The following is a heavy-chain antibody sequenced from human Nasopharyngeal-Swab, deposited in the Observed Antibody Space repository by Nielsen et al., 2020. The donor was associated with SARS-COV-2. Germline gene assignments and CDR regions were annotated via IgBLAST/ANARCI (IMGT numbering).Heavy chain of an antibody. Sequence: GGSLRLSCAASGFTFSSYDMHWVRQATGKGLEWVSAIGTAGDTYYPGSVKGRFTISRENVKNTLYLQMSSLRAEETAVYYCARSRSAMDVWGQGTTVTVSS. CDR1: GFTFSSYD. CDR3: ARSRSAMDV. CDR2: IGTAGDT. V-gene: IGHV3-13*04. J-gene: IGHJ6*02.